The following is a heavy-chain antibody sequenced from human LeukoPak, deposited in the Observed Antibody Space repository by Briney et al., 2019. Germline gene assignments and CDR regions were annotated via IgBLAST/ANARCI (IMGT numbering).Heavy chain of an antibody. CDR3: ARDRRDADYY. Sequence: GGSLRLSCAASGFTVSTNFMSWVRQAPGKGLEWVSVLYSDGSTSYYSDSVKGRFTISRDNSKNTLSLQMHSLRPEDTAVYYCARDRRDADYYWGQGTLVTVSS. CDR1: GFTVSTNF. J-gene: IGHJ4*02. CDR2: LYSDGSTS. V-gene: IGHV3-53*01. D-gene: IGHD2-2*01.